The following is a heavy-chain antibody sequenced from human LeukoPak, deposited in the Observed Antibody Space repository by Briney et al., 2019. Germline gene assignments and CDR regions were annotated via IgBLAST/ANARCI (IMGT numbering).Heavy chain of an antibody. Sequence: PSETLSLTCAVYGGSFSGYYWSWIRQPPEKGLEWIGEINHSGSTNYNPSLKSRVTISVDTSKNQFSLKLSSVTAADTAVYYCARDGYYGSGSYYRLRYFDYWGQGALVTVSS. CDR3: ARDGYYGSGSYYRLRYFDY. CDR1: GGSFSGYY. V-gene: IGHV4-34*01. CDR2: INHSGST. J-gene: IGHJ4*02. D-gene: IGHD3-10*01.